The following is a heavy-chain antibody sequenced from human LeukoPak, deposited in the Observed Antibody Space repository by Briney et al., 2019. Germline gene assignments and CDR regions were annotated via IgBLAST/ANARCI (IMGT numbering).Heavy chain of an antibody. V-gene: IGHV4-4*02. CDR2: IYHSGST. D-gene: IGHD6-13*01. Sequence: SGTLSLTCAVSGGSISGSNWWSWVRQPPGKGLEWIGEIYHSGSTNYNPSLKSRVTISVDKSKNQFSLKLSSVTAADTAVYYCARDSEVDSSSWYLKYWGQGTLVTVSS. J-gene: IGHJ4*02. CDR3: ARDSEVDSSSWYLKY. CDR1: GGSISGSNW.